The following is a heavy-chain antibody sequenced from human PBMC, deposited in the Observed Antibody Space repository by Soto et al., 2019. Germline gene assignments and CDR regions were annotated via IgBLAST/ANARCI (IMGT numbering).Heavy chain of an antibody. J-gene: IGHJ5*02. D-gene: IGHD2-15*01. CDR1: GGSINFYY. CDR3: ARERDCSGGNCYSGVWFDP. Sequence: ASETLSLTCTVSGGSINFYYWTWIRQPPGKGLEWIGYIYYSGTTNYNPSLKSRVTISVDTSKTRFSLKLSSVTAADSAVYYCARERDCSGGNCYSGVWFDPWGQGTLVTVSS. CDR2: IYYSGTT. V-gene: IGHV4-59*01.